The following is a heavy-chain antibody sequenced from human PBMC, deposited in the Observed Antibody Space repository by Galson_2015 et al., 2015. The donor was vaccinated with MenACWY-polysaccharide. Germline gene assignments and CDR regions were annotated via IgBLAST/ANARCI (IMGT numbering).Heavy chain of an antibody. V-gene: IGHV6-1*01. CDR1: GDSVSSLSTA. Sequence: CAISGDSVSSLSTAWNWIRQSPSRGLEWLGRTYYRSKWYSDYAVSVQGRITINPDTSKNQFSLQLNSVTPDDTAVYYCTKVTAPDAFIWGQGTVVTVSS. CDR3: TKVTAPDAFI. CDR2: TYYRSKWYS. J-gene: IGHJ3*02. D-gene: IGHD2-21*02.